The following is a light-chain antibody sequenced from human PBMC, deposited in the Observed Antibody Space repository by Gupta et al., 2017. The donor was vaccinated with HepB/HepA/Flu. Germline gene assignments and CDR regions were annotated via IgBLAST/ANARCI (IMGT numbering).Light chain of an antibody. J-gene: IGLJ1*01. CDR1: SSNIGSSY. Sequence: QSVLTQPPSASGPPGQRVTISCSGSSSNIGSSYIYWYQHLPGTAPKLLIYRNNQRPSGVPERFSGSKSGTSASLTISGLQAEDEGEYYCEAWDDSLSGWIFGSGTKLTVL. CDR2: RNN. V-gene: IGLV1-47*01. CDR3: EAWDDSLSGWI.